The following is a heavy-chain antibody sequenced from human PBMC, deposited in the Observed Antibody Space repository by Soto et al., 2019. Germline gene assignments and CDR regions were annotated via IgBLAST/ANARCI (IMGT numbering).Heavy chain of an antibody. CDR1: GGSISSGDYY. D-gene: IGHD5-12*01. CDR3: ARVSYSGYDPDY. V-gene: IGHV4-30-4*01. CDR2: IYYSGST. J-gene: IGHJ4*02. Sequence: PSETLSLTCTVSGGSISSGDYYWSWIRQPPGKGLEWIGYIYYSGSTYYNPSLKSRVTISVDTSKNQFSLKLSSVTAADTAVYYCARVSYSGYDPDYWGQGTRVTVSS.